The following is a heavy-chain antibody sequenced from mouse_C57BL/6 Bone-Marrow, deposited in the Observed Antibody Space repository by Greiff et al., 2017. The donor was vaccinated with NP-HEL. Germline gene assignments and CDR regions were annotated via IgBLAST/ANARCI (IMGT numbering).Heavy chain of an antibody. J-gene: IGHJ2*01. D-gene: IGHD2-10*02. Sequence: EVKLMESGPGLVKPSQSLSLTCSVTGYSITSGYYWNWIRLFPGNKLEWVGSISYDGSNNYSPSLKNRISITRDTSNNQFFLKLNSVTAEDTATYYCARAYGNYLDYGGQGTTLTVSA. CDR3: ARAYGNYLDY. CDR2: ISYDGSN. CDR1: GYSITSGYY. V-gene: IGHV3-6*01.